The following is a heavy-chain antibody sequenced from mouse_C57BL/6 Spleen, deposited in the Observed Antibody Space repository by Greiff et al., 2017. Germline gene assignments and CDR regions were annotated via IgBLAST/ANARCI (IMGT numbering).Heavy chain of an antibody. CDR1: GYTFTSYA. D-gene: IGHD4-1*01. Sequence: VQLQQSGPELVKPGASVKLSCKASGYTFTSYAINWVKQRPGQGLEWIGWIYPRDGSTKYNEKFKGKATLTVDTSSSTAYMELHSLTSEDAAVYFCARKGTGTGFAYWGQGTLVTVSA. J-gene: IGHJ3*01. CDR3: ARKGTGTGFAY. CDR2: IYPRDGST. V-gene: IGHV1-85*01.